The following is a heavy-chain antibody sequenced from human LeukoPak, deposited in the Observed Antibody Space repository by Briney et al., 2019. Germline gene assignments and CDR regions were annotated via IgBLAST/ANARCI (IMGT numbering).Heavy chain of an antibody. V-gene: IGHV3-23*01. CDR2: FGGGSSGLI. Sequence: GGSLRLSCAASGFTFSSYAMSWVRQAPGKGLEWVSTFGGGSSGLIYSADSVKGRFTISRDNSKNTLYLQMNSLRAEDTAVYYCPIGGGSQFHYWGQGTLVTVSS. CDR1: GFTFSSYA. J-gene: IGHJ4*02. CDR3: PIGGGSQFHY.